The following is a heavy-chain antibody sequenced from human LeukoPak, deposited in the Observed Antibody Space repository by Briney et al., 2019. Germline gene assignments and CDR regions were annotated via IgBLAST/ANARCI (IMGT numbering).Heavy chain of an antibody. J-gene: IGHJ4*02. D-gene: IGHD5-24*01. CDR3: AKGGDGYTNPFDY. CDR1: GFTFNNYA. V-gene: IGHV3-30*18. CDR2: ISYDGSNK. Sequence: GGSLRLSCAASGFTFNNYAMHWVRQAPGEGLEWVAVISYDGSNKYYVDSVRGRFTIARDNSKNTIYLQMNSLRAEDTAVYYCAKGGDGYTNPFDYWGQGTLVTVSS.